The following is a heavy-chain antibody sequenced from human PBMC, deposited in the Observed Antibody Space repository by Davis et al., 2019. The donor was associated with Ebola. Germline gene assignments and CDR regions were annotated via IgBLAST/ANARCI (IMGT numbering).Heavy chain of an antibody. CDR3: ARGNRFCSGDICANWFDP. D-gene: IGHD2-15*01. CDR2: IRQDGNEI. CDR1: GFTFTGDW. Sequence: GESLKISCAASGFTFTGDWMHWVRQAPGKGPEWVAAIRQDGNEIKYVASVKGRFTISRDDAKNTLYLQMNSLRAEDTAVYYCARGNRFCSGDICANWFDPWGQGTLVTVSS. V-gene: IGHV3-7*01. J-gene: IGHJ5*02.